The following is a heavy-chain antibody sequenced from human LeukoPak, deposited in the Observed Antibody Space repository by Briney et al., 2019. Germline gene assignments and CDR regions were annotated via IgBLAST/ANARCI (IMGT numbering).Heavy chain of an antibody. V-gene: IGHV3-30*02. Sequence: GGSLRLSCAASGFTFSSYDMHWVRQAPGKGLEWVAFIRFDGSNKYYADSVKGRLTISRDNSKNTLNLQMNSLRAEDTAVYYCARRWFGDVWGKGTTVTVSS. D-gene: IGHD3-10*01. CDR1: GFTFSSYD. CDR3: ARRWFGDV. CDR2: IRFDGSNK. J-gene: IGHJ6*04.